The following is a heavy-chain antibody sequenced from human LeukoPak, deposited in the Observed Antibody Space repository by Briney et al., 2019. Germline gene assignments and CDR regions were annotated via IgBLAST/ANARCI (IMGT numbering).Heavy chain of an antibody. J-gene: IGHJ4*02. CDR3: ARTYYYDSSGYYPFDY. V-gene: IGHV4-31*03. D-gene: IGHD3-22*01. CDR1: GGSISSGTYY. CDR2: IYYSWST. Sequence: SQTLSLTCTVSGGSISSGTYYWSWIRQHPGKGLEWIGYIYYSWSTYYNPSLKSRVTISVDTSKNQFSLKLRSVTAADTAVYYCARTYYYDSSGYYPFDYWGQGTLVTVSS.